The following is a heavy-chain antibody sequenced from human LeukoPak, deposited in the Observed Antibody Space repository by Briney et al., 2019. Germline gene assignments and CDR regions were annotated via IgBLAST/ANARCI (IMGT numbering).Heavy chain of an antibody. V-gene: IGHV3-30*04. Sequence: GGSLRLSCAASGFTFSSYAMHWVRQAPGKGLEWVAVISYDGSNKYYADSVKGRFTISRDNSKNTLYLQMNSLRAEDTAVYYCAKVRYRGLRLDPIDYWGQGTLVTVSS. CDR2: ISYDGSNK. D-gene: IGHD1-26*01. CDR1: GFTFSSYA. CDR3: AKVRYRGLRLDPIDY. J-gene: IGHJ4*02.